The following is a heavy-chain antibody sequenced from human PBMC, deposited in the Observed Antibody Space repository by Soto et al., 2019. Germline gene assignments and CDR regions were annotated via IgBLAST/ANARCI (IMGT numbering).Heavy chain of an antibody. CDR2: ISSSSSYI. V-gene: IGHV3-21*01. J-gene: IGHJ2*01. D-gene: IGHD6-6*01. Sequence: GSLRLSCAASGFTFSSYSMNWVRQAPGKGLEWVSSISSSSSYIYYADSVKGRFTISRDNAKNSLYLQMNSLRAEDTAVYYCSRKEGIAARPDSWYFDLWGRGTLVTVSS. CDR3: SRKEGIAARPDSWYFDL. CDR1: GFTFSSYS.